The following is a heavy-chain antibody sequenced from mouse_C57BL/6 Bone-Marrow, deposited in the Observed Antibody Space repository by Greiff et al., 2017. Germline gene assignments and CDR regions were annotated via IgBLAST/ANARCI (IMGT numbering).Heavy chain of an antibody. V-gene: IGHV5-17*01. CDR3: ARTDYGSSHWYFDV. CDR2: ISSGSSTI. Sequence: EVKVVESGGGLVKPGGSLKLSCAASGFTFSDYGMHWVRQAPEKGLEWVAYISSGSSTIYYADTVKGRFTISRDNAKNTLFLQMTSLRSEDTAMYYCARTDYGSSHWYFDVWGTGTTVTVAS. CDR1: GFTFSDYG. D-gene: IGHD1-1*01. J-gene: IGHJ1*03.